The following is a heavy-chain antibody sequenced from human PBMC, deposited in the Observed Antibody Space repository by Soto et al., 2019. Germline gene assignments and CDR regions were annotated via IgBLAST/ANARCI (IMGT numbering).Heavy chain of an antibody. CDR2: ISSGSSTI. V-gene: IGHV3-48*03. Sequence: QVVESGGGLVQPGGTLRLSCAASGFTFSSYEMHWVRQAPGKGLEWVSYISSGSSTIHYADSVKGRFTISRDNAKNSLYLEMNSLRAEDTAVYYCARSGYSSGFDYYYYGMDVWGQGTTVTVSS. D-gene: IGHD5-18*01. CDR1: GFTFSSYE. J-gene: IGHJ6*02. CDR3: ARSGYSSGFDYYYYGMDV.